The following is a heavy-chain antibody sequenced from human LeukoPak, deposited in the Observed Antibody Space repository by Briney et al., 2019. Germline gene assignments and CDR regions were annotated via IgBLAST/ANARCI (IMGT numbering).Heavy chain of an antibody. D-gene: IGHD2-21*02. J-gene: IGHJ3*02. CDR2: ISYDGSNK. Sequence: PGTSLRLSCAASGFTFSSYAMHSVRQAPGKGLEWLADISYDGSNKYYADSVKGRFTISRDNSKNTLYLQMNSLRAEDTAVYYCARAGVVTGILGAFGIWGHGTMVTVSS. CDR1: GFTFSSYA. V-gene: IGHV3-30-3*01. CDR3: ARAGVVTGILGAFGI.